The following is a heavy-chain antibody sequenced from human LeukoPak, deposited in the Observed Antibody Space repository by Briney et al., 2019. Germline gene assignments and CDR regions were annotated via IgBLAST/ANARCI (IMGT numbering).Heavy chain of an antibody. V-gene: IGHV3-53*01. CDR2: IYRDGST. J-gene: IGHJ4*02. CDR3: ARDSSGTQVFDL. CDR1: AFFISVNF. Sequence: GGSLRLSSAASAFFISVNFIKWVSQAPGKGLEWVSVIYRDGSTYYADSVKGRFTISRDNSKNTLYLQMNSLSAEDTAVYYCARDSSGTQVFDLWGPGTLVTVSS. D-gene: IGHD6-19*01.